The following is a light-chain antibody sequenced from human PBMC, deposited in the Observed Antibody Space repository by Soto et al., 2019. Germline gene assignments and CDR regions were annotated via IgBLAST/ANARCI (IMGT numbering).Light chain of an antibody. CDR1: QSVRSN. CDR2: GAS. CDR3: KQYNNWPPIT. Sequence: DIVMTQSPATLSVSPGDRATLSCRASQSVRSNLAWYQHKPGQAPRLLIYGASTRATGIPARFSGSGSGTEFTLTISSLQSEDFAVYYCKQYNNWPPITFGQGTRLESK. J-gene: IGKJ5*01. V-gene: IGKV3-15*01.